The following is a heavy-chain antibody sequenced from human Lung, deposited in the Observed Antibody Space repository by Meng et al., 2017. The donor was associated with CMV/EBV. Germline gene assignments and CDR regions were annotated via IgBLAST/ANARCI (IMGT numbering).Heavy chain of an antibody. D-gene: IGHD2-21*02. Sequence: PLLVKPWPTLSHALALAGAFGSTISYCMGEIRQDPRKGLGWVESSNFTSDTYYSQALKGRVTVSANMYMAQLSLWLASVTAADTAVDYCDLDNVAGGHLLSWGQGPLVTVSS. CDR1: GAFGSTISYC. CDR2: SNFTSDT. CDR3: DLDNVAGGHLLS. V-gene: IGHV4-39*07. J-gene: IGHJ4*02.